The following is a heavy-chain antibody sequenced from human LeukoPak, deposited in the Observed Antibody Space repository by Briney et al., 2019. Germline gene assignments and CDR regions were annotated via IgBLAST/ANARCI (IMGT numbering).Heavy chain of an antibody. Sequence: PSETLSLTCTVSRGSTSGYYWSWVRQPPGKGLEWIGYFYYSVTTNYHPSLKSRVTISVDTSKNQFSLNLTSVTAADTAVYYCVRGLSWGSGSGYFDFWGQGTLVTVSS. D-gene: IGHD7-27*01. J-gene: IGHJ4*02. CDR3: VRGLSWGSGSGYFDF. CDR2: FYYSVTT. V-gene: IGHV4-59*01. CDR1: RGSTSGYY.